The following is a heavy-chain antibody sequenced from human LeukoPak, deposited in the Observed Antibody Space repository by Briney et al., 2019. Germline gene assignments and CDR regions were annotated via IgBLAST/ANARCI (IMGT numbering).Heavy chain of an antibody. D-gene: IGHD3-10*01. V-gene: IGHV3-15*04. J-gene: IGHJ4*02. CDR2: IESKTDGETT. Sequence: GGSLRLSCVGSGFSFTDAWMSWVRQIPGKGLEWVGRIESKTDGETTDYATPVKDRFIISRDDSTNTLYLQMNSLKSEDTAVYSCSTYGSGRKFDYWGQGTLVTVSS. CDR1: GFSFTDAW. CDR3: STYGSGRKFDY.